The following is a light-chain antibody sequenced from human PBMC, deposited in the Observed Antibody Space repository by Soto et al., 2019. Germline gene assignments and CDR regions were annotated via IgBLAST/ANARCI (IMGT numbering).Light chain of an antibody. CDR3: QQGSNWPPWT. J-gene: IGKJ1*01. CDR1: QSVSSY. Sequence: EIVLTQSPATLSLSPGERATLSCRASQSVSSYLAWYQQKPGQAPRLLIYDASNRATGIPARFSVSGSGTDFTLTISSLEPEDLAVYDCQQGSNWPPWTFGQGTKVEIK. CDR2: DAS. V-gene: IGKV3-11*01.